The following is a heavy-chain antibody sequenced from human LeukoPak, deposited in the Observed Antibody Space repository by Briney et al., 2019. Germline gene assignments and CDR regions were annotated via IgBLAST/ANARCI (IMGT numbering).Heavy chain of an antibody. CDR3: ARGQGPSYYDSSGYRNWFDP. D-gene: IGHD3-22*01. CDR1: GGSISSYY. V-gene: IGHV4-59*01. J-gene: IGHJ5*02. Sequence: SETLSLTCTASGGSISSYYWSWIRQPPGKGLEWIGDIYYSGSTNYNPSLKSRVTISVDTSKNQFSLKLSSVTAADTAVYYCARGQGPSYYDSSGYRNWFDPWGQGTLVTVSS. CDR2: IYYSGST.